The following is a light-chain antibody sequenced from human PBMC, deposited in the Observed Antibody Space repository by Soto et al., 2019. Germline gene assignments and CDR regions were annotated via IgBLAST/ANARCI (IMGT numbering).Light chain of an antibody. J-gene: IGKJ1*01. V-gene: IGKV1-5*03. CDR2: KAS. Sequence: DIQLTQSPSTLSASVGDRVTITCRASQTIITWLAWYQQKPGKAPKLLISKASSLESGVPSRFSGGGSGTEFTLTINSLQPDDSATYYCQQYHVFSWTFGQGTKVEVE. CDR3: QQYHVFSWT. CDR1: QTIITW.